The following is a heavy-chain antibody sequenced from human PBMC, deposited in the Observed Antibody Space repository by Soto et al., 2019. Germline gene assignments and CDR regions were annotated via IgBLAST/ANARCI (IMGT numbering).Heavy chain of an antibody. CDR1: GGSISNYY. J-gene: IGHJ5*02. Sequence: SETLSLTCTVSGGSISNYYWNWIRQPPGKGLEWIGYIYYSGSTNYNPSLRSRVTISVDTSKNQFSLKLSSVTAADTADYYCAGLKGTTYYDYVGGRWFDPWGQGTLVTVSS. CDR2: IYYSGST. D-gene: IGHD3-16*01. CDR3: AGLKGTTYYDYVGGRWFDP. V-gene: IGHV4-59*01.